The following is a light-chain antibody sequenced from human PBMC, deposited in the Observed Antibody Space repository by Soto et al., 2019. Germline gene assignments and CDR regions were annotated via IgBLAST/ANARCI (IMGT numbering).Light chain of an antibody. Sequence: ERGMISVPAMLSVYQGESATLSCRAGQSVSGNVAWYQQKPGPAPRLLIYGVSTRATGIPARFSGSGSGTEFTLAISSLQSEDFAVYYCQQYNTWPRTFGQGTKVDIK. V-gene: IGKV3-15*01. CDR3: QQYNTWPRT. CDR2: GVS. J-gene: IGKJ1*01. CDR1: QSVSGN.